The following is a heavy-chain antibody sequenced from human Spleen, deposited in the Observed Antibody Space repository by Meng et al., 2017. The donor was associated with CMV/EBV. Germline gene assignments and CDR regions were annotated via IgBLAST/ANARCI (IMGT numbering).Heavy chain of an antibody. Sequence: QVDRVHRRAEVKKPGASVQVSCNASGHPFTGYHMHRVQQAPGRGLEWMGWINPNSSGTNYAQKFQGRVTMTRDTSISTAYMELSRLRSDDTAVYYCARDMRGSYEFDYWGQGTLVTVSS. CDR3: ARDMRGSYEFDY. V-gene: IGHV1-2*02. CDR1: GHPFTGYH. CDR2: INPNSSGT. J-gene: IGHJ4*02. D-gene: IGHD1-26*01.